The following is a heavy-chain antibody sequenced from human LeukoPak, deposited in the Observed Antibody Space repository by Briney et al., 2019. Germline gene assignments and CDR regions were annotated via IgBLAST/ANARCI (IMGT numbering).Heavy chain of an antibody. J-gene: IGHJ4*02. D-gene: IGHD3-3*01. CDR2: IGPNTGDT. CDR1: GYTFTDYY. V-gene: IGHV1-2*02. CDR3: SRRGDFQAFDY. Sequence: ASVKVSCMASGYTFTDYYIHWVRQAPGQGLEWMGWIGPNTGDTDSAQKFQGRVTMTRDTSITTAYMELNRLTSDDAAVYYCSRRGDFQAFDYWGQGTLVTVSS.